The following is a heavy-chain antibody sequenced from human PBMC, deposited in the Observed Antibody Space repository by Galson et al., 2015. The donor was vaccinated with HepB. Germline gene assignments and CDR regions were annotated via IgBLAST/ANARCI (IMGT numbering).Heavy chain of an antibody. V-gene: IGHV3-30*14. Sequence: AVISYDGGTTFHADSVKGRFTISRDNSGKTLYLQMNSLRSDDTAIYYCAYGSGSYFLDNWGLGTLVTVSS. CDR3: AYGSGSYFLDN. CDR2: ISYDGGTT. J-gene: IGHJ4*02. D-gene: IGHD3-10*01.